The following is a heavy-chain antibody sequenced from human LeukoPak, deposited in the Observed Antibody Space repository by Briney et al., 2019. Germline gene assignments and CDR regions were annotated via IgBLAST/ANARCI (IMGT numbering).Heavy chain of an antibody. CDR3: TGDNDANWSYS. J-gene: IGHJ5*01. V-gene: IGHV4-61*01. CDR2: IYHTGST. Sequence: SETLSLTCTVSGGSISSSSYYWSWIRQPPGKGLEWIGNIYHTGSTNYNPSLSSRVTLSLDTSKNQFSLTLNSVTAADTAIYYCTGDNDANWSYSWGQGTLVTVSS. CDR1: GGSISSSSYY.